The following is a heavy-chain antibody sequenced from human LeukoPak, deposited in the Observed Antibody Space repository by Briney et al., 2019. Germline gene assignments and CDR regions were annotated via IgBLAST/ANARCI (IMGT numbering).Heavy chain of an antibody. D-gene: IGHD1-26*01. Sequence: ASVKVSCKTSGYTFTSYSINWVRQAPGQGLEWMGGIIPIFGTANYAQKFQGRVTITADESTSTAYMELSSLRSEDTAVYYCARDPVVGAKGGDYWGQGTLVTVSS. CDR1: GYTFTSYS. J-gene: IGHJ4*02. CDR2: IIPIFGTA. V-gene: IGHV1-69*13. CDR3: ARDPVVGAKGGDY.